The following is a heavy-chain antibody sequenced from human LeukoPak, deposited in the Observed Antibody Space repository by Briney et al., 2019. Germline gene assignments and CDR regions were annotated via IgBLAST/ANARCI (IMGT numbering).Heavy chain of an antibody. V-gene: IGHV3-23*01. J-gene: IGHJ5*02. CDR3: ARSSIAARPGWFDP. CDR1: GFTVSSNY. D-gene: IGHD6-6*01. CDR2: ISGSGGST. Sequence: GGSLRLSCAASGFTVSSNYMSWVRQAPGKGLEWVSAISGSGGSTYYADSVKGRFTISRDNSKNTLYLQMNSLKAEDTAVYYCARSSIAARPGWFDPWGQGTLVTVSS.